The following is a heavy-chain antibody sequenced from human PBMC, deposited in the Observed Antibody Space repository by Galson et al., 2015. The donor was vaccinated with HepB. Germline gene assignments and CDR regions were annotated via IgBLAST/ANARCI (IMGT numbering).Heavy chain of an antibody. CDR3: ARVVSWSDYGSGRSDYYGMDV. D-gene: IGHD3-10*01. CDR2: IIPILGIA. J-gene: IGHJ6*01. V-gene: IGHV1-69*04. Sequence: SVKVSCKASGGTFSSYAISWVRQAPGQGLEWMGRIIPILGIANYAQKFQGRVTITADESTSTAYMELSSLRSEDTAVYYCARVVSWSDYGSGRSDYYGMDVWGQGTTVTVSS. CDR1: GGTFSSYA.